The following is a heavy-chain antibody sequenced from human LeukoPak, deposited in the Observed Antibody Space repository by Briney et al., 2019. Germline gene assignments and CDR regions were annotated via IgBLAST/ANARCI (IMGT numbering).Heavy chain of an antibody. J-gene: IGHJ3*02. CDR2: ISGGGST. Sequence: GGSLRVSCAASGFTVSDNYTSWVRQAPGKGLEWVSAISGGGSTYYADSVKGRLIISRDNSKNTVYLQLNSLRAEDTAVYYCARGGDTIGSIRSPFDIWGQGTMVTVSS. D-gene: IGHD3-22*01. CDR3: ARGGDTIGSIRSPFDI. V-gene: IGHV3-53*01. CDR1: GFTVSDNY.